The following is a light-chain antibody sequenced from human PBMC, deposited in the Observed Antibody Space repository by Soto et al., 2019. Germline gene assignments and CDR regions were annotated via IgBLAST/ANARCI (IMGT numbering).Light chain of an antibody. CDR3: QQSYSTPVA. J-gene: IGKJ2*01. CDR1: QSISSY. CDR2: AAS. V-gene: IGKV1-39*01. Sequence: DIQMTQSPSSLSASVGDGVSITFRASQSISSYLNWYQQKPGKAPKLLIYAASSLQSGVPSRFSGSGSGTDFTLTISSLQPEDFATYYCQQSYSTPVAFGQGTKLAIK.